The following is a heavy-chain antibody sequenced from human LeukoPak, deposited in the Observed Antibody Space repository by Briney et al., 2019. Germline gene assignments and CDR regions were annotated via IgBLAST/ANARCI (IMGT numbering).Heavy chain of an antibody. CDR3: ARVWVEGSGWRPYYYYYGMDV. J-gene: IGHJ6*02. Sequence: SETLSLTCAVYGGSFSGYYWSWIRQPPGKGLEWIGEINHSGSTNYNPSLKSRVTISVDTSKNQFSLKLSSVTAADTAVYYCARVWVEGSGWRPYYYYYGMDVWGQGTTVTVSS. CDR2: INHSGST. D-gene: IGHD6-19*01. CDR1: GGSFSGYY. V-gene: IGHV4-34*01.